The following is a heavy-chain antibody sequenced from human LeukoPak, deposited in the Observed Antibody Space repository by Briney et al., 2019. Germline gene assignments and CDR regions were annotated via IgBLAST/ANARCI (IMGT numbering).Heavy chain of an antibody. CDR1: GFTFDDYA. Sequence: PGRSLRLSCAASGFTFDDYAMHWVRHAPGKGLEGVSGISWNSCSIGYADSVKGRFTIYRDNAKNSLYLQMNSLRAEDMALYYCAKAGEWELLGYFDYWGQGTLVTVSS. CDR3: AKAGEWELLGYFDY. D-gene: IGHD1-26*01. V-gene: IGHV3-9*03. J-gene: IGHJ4*02. CDR2: ISWNSCSI.